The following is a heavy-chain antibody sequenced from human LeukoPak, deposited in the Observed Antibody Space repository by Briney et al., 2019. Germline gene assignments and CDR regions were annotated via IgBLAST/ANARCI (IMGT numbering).Heavy chain of an antibody. J-gene: IGHJ6*02. CDR2: ISWDDDK. CDR1: GFSLSTSGVG. Sequence: SGPTLVNPTQTLTLTCTFSGFSLSTSGVGVGWIRQPPGKALEWLALISWDDDKRYSPSLKSRLTITKDTSKNQVVLTMTNMDPVDTATYYCAHRWFGPDADYYGMDVWGQGTTVTVSS. D-gene: IGHD3-10*01. CDR3: AHRWFGPDADYYGMDV. V-gene: IGHV2-5*02.